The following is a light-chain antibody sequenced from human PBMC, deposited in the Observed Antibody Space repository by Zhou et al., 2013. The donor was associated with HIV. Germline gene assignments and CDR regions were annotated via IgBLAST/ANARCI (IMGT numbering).Light chain of an antibody. J-gene: IGLJ2*01. CDR2: EVS. CDR1: SSDVGSYNL. CDR3: CSYAGSSIP. Sequence: QSALTQPASVSGSLGQSITISCTGTSSDVGSYNLVSWYQQHPGKVPKLMIYEVSKRPSGVSNRFSGSKSGNTASLTISGLQAEDEADYYCCSYAGSSIPFGGGTKLTVL. V-gene: IGLV2-23*02.